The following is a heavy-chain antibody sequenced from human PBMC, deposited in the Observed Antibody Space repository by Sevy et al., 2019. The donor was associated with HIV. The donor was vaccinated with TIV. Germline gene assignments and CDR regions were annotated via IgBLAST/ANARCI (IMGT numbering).Heavy chain of an antibody. J-gene: IGHJ4*02. CDR3: TRTSSSWYVYPLDY. CDR2: IRSKSNSYAT. V-gene: IGHV3-73*01. D-gene: IGHD6-13*01. Sequence: GGSLRLSCAASGFSFSGSAMHWVRQASGKGLEWVGRIRSKSNSYATAHAASVKGRFTISRDDSKNTAYLQMNSLKTEDTAAYYCTRTSSSWYVYPLDYWGQGTLVTVSS. CDR1: GFSFSGSA.